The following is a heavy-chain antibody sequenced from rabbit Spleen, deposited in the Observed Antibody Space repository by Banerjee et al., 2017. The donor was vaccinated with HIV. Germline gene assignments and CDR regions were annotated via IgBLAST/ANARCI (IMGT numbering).Heavy chain of an antibody. D-gene: IGHD8-1*01. Sequence: QSLEESGGDLVKPGASLTLTCTASGVSFSFNSYMCWVRQAPGKGLEWIASIYAGSSGSTYSATWAKGRFTISKTSSTTMTLQMTSLTVADTATYFCARDAGTSFSTYGMDLWGPGTLVTVS. CDR3: ARDAGTSFSTYGMDL. J-gene: IGHJ6*01. CDR1: GVSFSFNSY. V-gene: IGHV1S40*01. CDR2: IYAGSSGST.